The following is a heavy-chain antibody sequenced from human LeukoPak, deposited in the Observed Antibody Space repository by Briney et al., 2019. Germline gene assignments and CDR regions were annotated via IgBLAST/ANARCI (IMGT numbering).Heavy chain of an antibody. CDR3: ARELGYYDSSGYSDAFDI. CDR1: GGSISGSSYY. Sequence: PSETLSLTCTVSGGSISGSSYYWGWIRQPPGKGLEWIGSIYYSGSTYYNPSLKSRVTISVDTSKNQFSLKLSSVTAADTAVYYCARELGYYDSSGYSDAFDIWGQGTMVTVSS. D-gene: IGHD3-22*01. V-gene: IGHV4-39*07. J-gene: IGHJ3*02. CDR2: IYYSGST.